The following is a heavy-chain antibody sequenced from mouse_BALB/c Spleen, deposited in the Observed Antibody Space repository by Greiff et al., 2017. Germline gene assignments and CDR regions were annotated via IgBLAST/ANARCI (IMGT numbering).Heavy chain of an antibody. J-gene: IGHJ3*01. CDR3: AIYFYGSNGPFAY. V-gene: IGHV3-2*02. D-gene: IGHD1-1*01. CDR2: ISYSGST. Sequence: EVMLVESGPGLVKPSQSLSLTCTVTGYSITSDYAWNWIRQFPGNKLEWMGYISYSGSTSYNPSLKSRISITRDTSKNQFFLQLNSVTTEDTATYYCAIYFYGSNGPFAYWGQGTLVTVSA. CDR1: GYSITSDYA.